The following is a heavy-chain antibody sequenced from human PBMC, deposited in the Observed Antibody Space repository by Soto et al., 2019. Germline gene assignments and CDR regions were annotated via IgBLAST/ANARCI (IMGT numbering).Heavy chain of an antibody. Sequence: QVQLVESGGGVVQPGRSLRLSCAASGFTFSTYAMHWVRQAPGKGLEWVAVVSYDESKKYYTDSVKGRFTISRDNSRNTLYLQMNSLRVEDTAVYYCVRERADYYYYGMDVWGQGTTVTVSS. CDR1: GFTFSTYA. CDR2: VSYDESKK. CDR3: VRERADYYYYGMDV. J-gene: IGHJ6*02. V-gene: IGHV3-30-3*01.